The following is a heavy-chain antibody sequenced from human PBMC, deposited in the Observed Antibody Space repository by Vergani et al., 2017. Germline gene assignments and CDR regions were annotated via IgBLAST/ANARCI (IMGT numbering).Heavy chain of an antibody. CDR1: GFTFDDYA. CDR3: AKDFGYCDYFY. CDR2: ISGSGGST. V-gene: IGHV3-23*04. J-gene: IGHJ4*02. Sequence: EVQLVESRGVLVQPGGSLRLSCAASGFTFDDYAMHWVRQAPGKGLEWVSAISGSGGSTYYADSVKGRFTISRDNSKNTLYLQMNSLRAEDTAVYYCAKDFGYCDYFYWGQGTLVTVSS. D-gene: IGHD4-17*01.